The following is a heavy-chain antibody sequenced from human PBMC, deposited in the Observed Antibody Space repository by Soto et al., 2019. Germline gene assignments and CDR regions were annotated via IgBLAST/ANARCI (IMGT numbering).Heavy chain of an antibody. Sequence: QVQLVESGGGWVQPGGSLRLSCTTSGFTFNTYGMHWVRQAPGKGLEWVAIIWYDGSNKYYADSVKGRFTISRDNSKNTLYLKMNSLSAEDTALYYCARSDCTGAYCYSWPFNYGVDVWGQGTTVTVSS. CDR1: GFTFNTYG. D-gene: IGHD2-21*02. CDR2: IWYDGSNK. V-gene: IGHV3-33*08. J-gene: IGHJ6*02. CDR3: ARSDCTGAYCYSWPFNYGVDV.